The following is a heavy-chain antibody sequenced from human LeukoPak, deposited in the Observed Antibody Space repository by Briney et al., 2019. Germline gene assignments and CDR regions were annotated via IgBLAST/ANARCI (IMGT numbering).Heavy chain of an antibody. J-gene: IGHJ4*02. Sequence: GGSLRLSCAASGFTFSSYSMNWVRQAPGKGLEWVSNINSSSSTINYADSVKGRFTTSKDNTKNSLYLQMNSLRAEDTAVYYCARASSGWYGGMFDYWGQGTLVTVSS. CDR2: INSSSSTI. CDR1: GFTFSSYS. D-gene: IGHD6-19*01. V-gene: IGHV3-48*01. CDR3: ARASSGWYGGMFDY.